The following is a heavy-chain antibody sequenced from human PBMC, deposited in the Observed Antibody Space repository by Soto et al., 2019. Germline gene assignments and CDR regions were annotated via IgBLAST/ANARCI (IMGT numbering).Heavy chain of an antibody. CDR1: GGSFSGYY. J-gene: IGHJ4*02. D-gene: IGHD2-15*01. Sequence: SETLALICAVSGGSFSGYYWSRIRQPPGKGLEWIGEINHSGSTNYNPSLKSLGTISVDTSKNQFSLKLSSVTAADTAVYYCARGSRYIVVVVAARYYFDYWGQGTLVTVSS. CDR3: ARGSRYIVVVVAARYYFDY. V-gene: IGHV4-34*01. CDR2: INHSGST.